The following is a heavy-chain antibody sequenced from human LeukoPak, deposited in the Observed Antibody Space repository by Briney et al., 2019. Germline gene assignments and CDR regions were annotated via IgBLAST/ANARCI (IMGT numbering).Heavy chain of an antibody. CDR1: GYTFTSYG. V-gene: IGHV1-18*01. CDR2: ISAYNGNT. CDR3: ARESGSYKANYFDY. Sequence: ASVKVSCKASGYTFTSYGISWVRQAPGQGLEWVGWISAYNGNTNYAQKLQGRVTMTTDTSTSTAYMELRSLRSDDAAVYYCARESGSYKANYFDYWGQGTLVTVSS. D-gene: IGHD1-26*01. J-gene: IGHJ4*02.